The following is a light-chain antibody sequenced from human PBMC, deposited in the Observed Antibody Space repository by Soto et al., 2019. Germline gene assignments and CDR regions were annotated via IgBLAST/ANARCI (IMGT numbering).Light chain of an antibody. CDR3: CSYSGSSTIVV. J-gene: IGLJ2*01. V-gene: IGLV2-14*03. CDR2: DVD. CDR1: SSDVGGYNF. Sequence: QSALTQPASVSGSPGQSITISCTGTSSDVGGYNFVSWYQQHPGKAPRLMIFDVDNRPSGVSTCFSGSKSGNTASLTISGLQAEDEADYYCCSYSGSSTIVVFGGGTQLTVL.